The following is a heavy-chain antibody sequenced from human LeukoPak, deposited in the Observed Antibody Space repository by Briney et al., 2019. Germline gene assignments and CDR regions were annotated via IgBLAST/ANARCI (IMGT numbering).Heavy chain of an antibody. CDR3: AREGVDVVVVPAELGQNWFDP. CDR1: GGSISSSSYY. Sequence: SETLSLSCTVSGGSISSSSYYWGWIRQPPGKGLEWIGSIYYSGSTYYNPSLKSRVTISVDTSKNQFSLKLSSVTAADTAVYYCAREGVDVVVVPAELGQNWFDPWGQGTLVTVSS. D-gene: IGHD2-2*01. CDR2: IYYSGST. J-gene: IGHJ5*02. V-gene: IGHV4-39*07.